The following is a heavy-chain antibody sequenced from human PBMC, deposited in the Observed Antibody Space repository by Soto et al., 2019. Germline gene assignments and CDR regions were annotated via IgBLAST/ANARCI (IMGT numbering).Heavy chain of an antibody. D-gene: IGHD6-6*01. Sequence: GASVKVSCKASGYTFTSYYMHWVRQAPGQGLEWMGIINPSGGSTSYAQKFQGRVTMTRDTSTSTVYMELSSLRSEDTAVYYCARDRGGIAARLAWFDPWGQGTLVTVSS. CDR1: GYTFTSYY. J-gene: IGHJ5*02. V-gene: IGHV1-46*01. CDR3: ARDRGGIAARLAWFDP. CDR2: INPSGGST.